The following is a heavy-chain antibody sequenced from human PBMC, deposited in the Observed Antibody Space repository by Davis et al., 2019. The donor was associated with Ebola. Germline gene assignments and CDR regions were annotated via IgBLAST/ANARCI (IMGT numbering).Heavy chain of an antibody. CDR3: AKDRLWFGELSVFEWSGAFDI. V-gene: IGHV4-34*01. J-gene: IGHJ3*02. Sequence: SETLSLTCAVYGGSFSGYYWSWIRQPPGKGLEWIGEINHSGSTNYNPSLKSRVTISVDTSKNQFSLKLSSVTAADTAVYYCAKDRLWFGELSVFEWSGAFDIWGQGTMVTVSS. CDR1: GGSFSGYY. D-gene: IGHD3-10*01. CDR2: INHSGST.